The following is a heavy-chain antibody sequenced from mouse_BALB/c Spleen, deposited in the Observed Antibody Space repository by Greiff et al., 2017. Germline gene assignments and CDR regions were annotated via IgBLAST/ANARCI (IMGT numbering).Heavy chain of an antibody. Sequence: EVMLVESGGGLVKSGGSLKLSCAASGFTFSSYTMSWVRQTPEKRLEWVATISSGGSYTYYPDSVKGRFTISRDNAKNTLYLQMSSLKSEDTAMYYCTRDQKVFTTATLYAMDYWGQGTSVTVSS. V-gene: IGHV5-6-4*01. D-gene: IGHD1-2*01. J-gene: IGHJ4*01. CDR3: TRDQKVFTTATLYAMDY. CDR2: ISSGGSYT. CDR1: GFTFSSYT.